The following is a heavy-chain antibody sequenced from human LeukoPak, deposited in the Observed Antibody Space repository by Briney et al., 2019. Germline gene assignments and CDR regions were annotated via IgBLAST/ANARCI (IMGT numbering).Heavy chain of an antibody. V-gene: IGHV4-4*07. Sequence: SETLSLTCTVSGGSISSYYWSWIRQPAGKGLEWTGRIYTSGSTNYNPSLKGRVTMSGDTSKNQFSLKLSSVTAADTAVYYCARDEAWATVTTNPLDHWGQGTLVTVSS. CDR3: ARDEAWATVTTNPLDH. CDR2: IYTSGST. D-gene: IGHD4-17*01. CDR1: GGSISSYY. J-gene: IGHJ4*02.